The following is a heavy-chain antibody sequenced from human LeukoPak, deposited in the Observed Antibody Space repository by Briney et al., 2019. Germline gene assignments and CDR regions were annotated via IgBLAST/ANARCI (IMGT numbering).Heavy chain of an antibody. J-gene: IGHJ6*04. V-gene: IGHV1-18*01. CDR1: GYTFPSYG. D-gene: IGHD2-15*01. CDR3: AREWEVCSGGSCYSLYGMDV. Sequence: ASVKVSCKASGYTFPSYGINWLRQAPGQGLEWMGWINAYNGNTNYAQKLQGRVTMNTDTSTSIAYMELRDLRPDDPAVYYCAREWEVCSGGSCYSLYGMDVWGRETTVTV. CDR2: INAYNGNT.